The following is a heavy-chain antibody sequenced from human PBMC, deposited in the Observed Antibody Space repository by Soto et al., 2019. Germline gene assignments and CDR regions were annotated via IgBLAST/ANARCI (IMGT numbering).Heavy chain of an antibody. Sequence: QVQLQESGPGLVKPSETLSLTCTVSGGSISSYYWSWIRQPPGKGLEWIGYIYYSGSTNYNPSLKSRVTISVDTSKNQFSLKLSSVTAADTAVYYCATDVSYYGSGRDAFDIWGQGTMVTVSS. D-gene: IGHD3-10*01. CDR3: ATDVSYYGSGRDAFDI. CDR1: GGSISSYY. V-gene: IGHV4-59*01. CDR2: IYYSGST. J-gene: IGHJ3*02.